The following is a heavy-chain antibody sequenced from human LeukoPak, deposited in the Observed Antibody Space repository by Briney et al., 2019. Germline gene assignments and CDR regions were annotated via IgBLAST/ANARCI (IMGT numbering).Heavy chain of an antibody. CDR2: INPSGGST. V-gene: IGHV1-46*01. Sequence: ASVKVSCKASGYTFTDYYMHWVRQAPGQGLDWMGIINPSGGSTSYAQKFQGRVTMTRDTSTSTVYMELSSLRSEDTAVYYCARDQTYYYDSSGYMAYYFDYWGQGTLVTVSS. J-gene: IGHJ4*02. CDR3: ARDQTYYYDSSGYMAYYFDY. D-gene: IGHD3-22*01. CDR1: GYTFTDYY.